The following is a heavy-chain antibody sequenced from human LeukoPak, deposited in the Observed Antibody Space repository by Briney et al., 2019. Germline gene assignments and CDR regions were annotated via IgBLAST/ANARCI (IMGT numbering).Heavy chain of an antibody. D-gene: IGHD3-10*01. CDR1: GGSISSYY. CDR3: ARLHEVGLLFDY. J-gene: IGHJ4*02. V-gene: IGHV4-59*08. Sequence: PSETLSLTCTVSGGSISSYYWSWIRQPPGKGLEWIGYIYYSGSTNYNPSLKSRVTISVDTSKNRFSLKLTSVTAADTAVYYCARLHEVGLLFDYWGQGTLVTVSS. CDR2: IYYSGST.